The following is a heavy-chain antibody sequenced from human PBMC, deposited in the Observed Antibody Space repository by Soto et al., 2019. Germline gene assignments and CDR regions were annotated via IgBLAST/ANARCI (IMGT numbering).Heavy chain of an antibody. CDR3: ATSLITIAVAGATEYYFDY. CDR1: GYIFTGYY. D-gene: IGHD6-19*01. Sequence: ASVKVCCKASGYIFTGYYMHWVRQAPGQGLEWMGWINPNSGDTNYTQKFQGWVTMTRDMSISTAYMALSRLRSDETAVDSCATSLITIAVAGATEYYFDYWGQRTPCTVSS. J-gene: IGHJ4*02. CDR2: INPNSGDT. V-gene: IGHV1-2*04.